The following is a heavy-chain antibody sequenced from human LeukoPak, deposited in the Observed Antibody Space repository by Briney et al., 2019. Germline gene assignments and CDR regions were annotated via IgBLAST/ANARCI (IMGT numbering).Heavy chain of an antibody. Sequence: PGGSLRLSCAASGFTFSSYAMSWVRQAPGKGLEWVSSISGSGISTYYADSVKGRFTISGDNAKNTLYLEMNSLRAEDTAVYYCARSGRGGAFDIWGHGTMVTVSS. D-gene: IGHD1-26*01. J-gene: IGHJ3*02. CDR3: ARSGRGGAFDI. V-gene: IGHV3-23*01. CDR2: ISGSGIST. CDR1: GFTFSSYA.